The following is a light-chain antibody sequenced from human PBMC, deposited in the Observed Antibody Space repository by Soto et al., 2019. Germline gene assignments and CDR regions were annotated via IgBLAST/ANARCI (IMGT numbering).Light chain of an antibody. Sequence: EVVMTQSPATLSVSPGERATLSCRASQSVNANLAWYQQKPGQAPRLLIHGASNRATGIPARFSGSGFGTEFIINISSLQSEDFAGYYCQQYNTWLWTFGQGTKVEI. CDR3: QQYNTWLWT. CDR2: GAS. J-gene: IGKJ1*01. CDR1: QSVNAN. V-gene: IGKV3-15*01.